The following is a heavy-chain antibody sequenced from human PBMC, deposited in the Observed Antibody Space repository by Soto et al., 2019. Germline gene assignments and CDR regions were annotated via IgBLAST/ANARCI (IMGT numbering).Heavy chain of an antibody. CDR2: IIPIFGTS. Sequence: GPSVKVSCKASGGTFSSYAISWVRQAPGQGLEWMGGIIPIFGTSNYAQKFQGRVTITADESTSTAYMELSSLRSEDTAVYYCARDRDSSSLYFDYWGQGTLVTVSS. D-gene: IGHD6-6*01. J-gene: IGHJ4*02. CDR3: ARDRDSSSLYFDY. CDR1: GGTFSSYA. V-gene: IGHV1-69*01.